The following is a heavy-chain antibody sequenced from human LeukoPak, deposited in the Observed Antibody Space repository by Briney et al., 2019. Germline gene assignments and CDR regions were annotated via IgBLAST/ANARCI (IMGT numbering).Heavy chain of an antibody. J-gene: IGHJ4*02. CDR2: INPNSGVT. D-gene: IGHD2-2*01. CDR3: VRHREDCRSSSCYD. V-gene: IGHV1-2*06. Sequence: ASVKVSCKASGYTFIGYFMTWVRQAPGQGLEWMGRINPNSGVTEYAQKFQGRVTMTRDTSTTTAYMELTSLRSDDTAVFYCVRHREDCRSSSCYDWGQGTLVTVSS. CDR1: GYTFIGYF.